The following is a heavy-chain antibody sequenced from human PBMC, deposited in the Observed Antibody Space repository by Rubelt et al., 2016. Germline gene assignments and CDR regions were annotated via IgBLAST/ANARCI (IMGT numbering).Heavy chain of an antibody. V-gene: IGHV4-38-2*02. J-gene: IGHJ4*02. CDR2: IYYSGST. D-gene: IGHD3-16*01. CDR1: GYSFSSGYY. CDR3: ATVWMITNLDH. Sequence: QVQLQESGPGLVKPSETLSLTCTVSGYSFSSGYYWAWIRQSPGKGLEWIGRIYYSGSTYYNPSLKSRVTLSVETSKNQFSRKLSAVTAADTAGYDCATVWMITNLDHWGQGTLVAVSS.